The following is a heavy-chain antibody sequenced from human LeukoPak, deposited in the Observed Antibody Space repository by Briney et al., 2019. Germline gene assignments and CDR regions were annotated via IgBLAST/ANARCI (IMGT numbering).Heavy chain of an antibody. CDR1: GGSFSGYY. CDR3: ARDPSNLGLFDY. V-gene: IGHV4-59*01. D-gene: IGHD1-1*01. J-gene: IGHJ4*02. Sequence: SETLSLTCAVYGGSFSGYYWSWIRQPPGKGLEWIGYIYYSGSTNYNPSLKSRVTISVDTSKNQFSLKLSSVTAADTAVYYCARDPSNLGLFDYWGQGTLVTVSS. CDR2: IYYSGST.